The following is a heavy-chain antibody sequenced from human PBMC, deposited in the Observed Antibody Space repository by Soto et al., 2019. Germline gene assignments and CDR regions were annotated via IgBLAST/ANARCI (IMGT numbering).Heavy chain of an antibody. V-gene: IGHV3-11*01. J-gene: IGHJ3*01. Sequence: QVQLVESGGGLVKPGGSLRLSCAASGFIFSDYYMSWIRQAPGKGLEGVSYISSSGVTIHYDDSVKGRFTISRDNARNSLYLQMNSLRAEDTAVYYCARTRPYLPTDWGQGTMVTVSS. D-gene: IGHD1-26*01. CDR2: ISSSGVTI. CDR3: ARTRPYLPTD. CDR1: GFIFSDYY.